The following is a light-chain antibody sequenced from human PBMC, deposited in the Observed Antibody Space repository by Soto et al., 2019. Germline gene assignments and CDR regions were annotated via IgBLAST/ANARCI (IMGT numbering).Light chain of an antibody. CDR3: QQYGSSPPIT. J-gene: IGKJ5*01. Sequence: EIVLTQSPGTLSLSPGERATLSCRASRSVSSSYLAWYQQKPGLAPRLLIYVASSRATDIPDRFSGSGSGTDFTHTISRQDPEDFAVYYCQQYGSSPPITFGQGTRLEIK. CDR1: RSVSSSY. CDR2: VAS. V-gene: IGKV3-20*01.